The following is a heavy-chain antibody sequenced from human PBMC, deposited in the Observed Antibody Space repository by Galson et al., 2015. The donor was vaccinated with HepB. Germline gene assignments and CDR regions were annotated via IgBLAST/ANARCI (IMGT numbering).Heavy chain of an antibody. Sequence: SCKASGYTFTSYAMHWVRQAPGQRLEWMGWINAGNGNTKYSQKFQGRVTMTRDTSTSTVYMELSSLRSEDTAVYYCARFRRLSYGSGGGFSYWGQGTLVTVSS. J-gene: IGHJ4*02. CDR3: ARFRRLSYGSGGGFSY. CDR1: GYTFTSYA. D-gene: IGHD3-10*01. V-gene: IGHV1-3*01. CDR2: INAGNGNT.